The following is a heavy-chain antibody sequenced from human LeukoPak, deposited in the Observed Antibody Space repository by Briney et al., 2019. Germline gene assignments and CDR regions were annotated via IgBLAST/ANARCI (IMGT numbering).Heavy chain of an antibody. CDR3: ARDGCSGGSCYYYYYYMDV. CDR1: GFTFSSYA. J-gene: IGHJ6*03. D-gene: IGHD2-15*01. CDR2: ISGSGGST. Sequence: PGGSLRLSCAASGFTFSSYAMSWVRQAPGKGLEWVSAISGSGGSTYYADSVKGRFTISRDNSKNTLYLQMNSLRAEDTAVYYCARDGCSGGSCYYYYYYMDVWGKGTTVTISS. V-gene: IGHV3-23*01.